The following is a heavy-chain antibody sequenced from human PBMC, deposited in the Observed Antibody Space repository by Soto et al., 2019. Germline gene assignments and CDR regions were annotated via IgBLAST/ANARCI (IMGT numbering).Heavy chain of an antibody. V-gene: IGHV1-8*01. D-gene: IGHD6-13*01. CDR2: MSPNSGNT. CDR3: ARGIAAGYDY. J-gene: IGHJ4*02. Sequence: VSVKLYCNASGYTFCTFDINWVRQATGQGLEWMGWMSPNSGNTGYAQKFQGRVTMTRNTSISTAYMELSSLRSDDTAVYYCARGIAAGYDYWGQGTLVTVSS. CDR1: GYTFCTFD.